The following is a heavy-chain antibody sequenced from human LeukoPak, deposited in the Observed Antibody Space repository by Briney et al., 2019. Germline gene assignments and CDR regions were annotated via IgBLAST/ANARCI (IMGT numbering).Heavy chain of an antibody. V-gene: IGHV3-21*01. Sequence: PGGSLRLSCAASGFTFSSYSMNWVRQAPGKGLEWVSSISSSSSYIYYADSVKGRFTISRDNAKNSLYLQMNSLRAEDTAVYYCAASFGELFNAFDIWGQGTMVTVSS. J-gene: IGHJ3*02. CDR3: AASFGELFNAFDI. D-gene: IGHD3-10*01. CDR1: GFTFSSYS. CDR2: ISSSSSYI.